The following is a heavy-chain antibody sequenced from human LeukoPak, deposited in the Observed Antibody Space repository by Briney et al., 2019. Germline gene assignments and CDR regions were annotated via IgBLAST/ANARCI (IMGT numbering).Heavy chain of an antibody. V-gene: IGHV4-4*02. CDR1: GGSISSSFW. D-gene: IGHD1-14*01. CDR3: AGMRITTPTVRTLDY. Sequence: SGTLSLTCAVSGGSISSSFWWSWVRQPPGKGLEWIGEIYHSGSANYNPSLKNRVTISVDKSRNQFSLNLNFVTAADTAVYFCAGMRITTPTVRTLDYWGQGTLVTVSS. J-gene: IGHJ4*02. CDR2: IYHSGSA.